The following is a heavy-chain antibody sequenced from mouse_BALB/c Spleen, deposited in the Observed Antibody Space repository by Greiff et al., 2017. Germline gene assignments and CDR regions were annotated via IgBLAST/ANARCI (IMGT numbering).Heavy chain of an antibody. CDR2: IWGDGST. D-gene: IGHD2-10*02. V-gene: IGHV2-6-7*01. CDR3: ARDRRYGNYAMDY. CDR1: GFSLTGYG. J-gene: IGHJ4*01. Sequence: VKLQESGPGLVAPSQSLSITCTVSGFSLTGYGLNWVRQPPGKGLEWLGMIWGDGSTDYNSALKSRLSISKDNSKSQVFLKMNSLQTDDTARYYCARDRRYGNYAMDYWGQGTSVTVSS.